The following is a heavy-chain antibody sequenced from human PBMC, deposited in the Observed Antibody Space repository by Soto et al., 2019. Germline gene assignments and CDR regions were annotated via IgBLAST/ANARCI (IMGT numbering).Heavy chain of an antibody. CDR3: AKDPTWFGELSDY. J-gene: IGHJ4*02. CDR1: VFTFSSYG. V-gene: IGHV3-30*18. D-gene: IGHD3-10*01. Sequence: PGGSLRLSCAASVFTFSSYGMHWVRQAPGKGLEWVAVISYDGSNKYYADSVKGRFTISRDNSKNTLYLQMNSLRAEDTAVYYCAKDPTWFGELSDYWGQGTLVTVSS. CDR2: ISYDGSNK.